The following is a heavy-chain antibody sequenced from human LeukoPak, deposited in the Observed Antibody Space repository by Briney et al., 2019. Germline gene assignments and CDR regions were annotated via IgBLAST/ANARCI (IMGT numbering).Heavy chain of an antibody. CDR1: GYTFTSYG. D-gene: IGHD1-1*01. J-gene: IGHJ3*02. CDR2: ISAYNGNT. V-gene: IGHV1-18*01. Sequence: ASVKVSCKASGYTFTSYGISWVRQAPGQGLEWMGWISAYNGNTYYAQKLQGRVTMTTDTSTTTAYMELRSLRSDDTAVYYCARERRRYNWNASPDAFDIWGQGTMVTVSS. CDR3: ARERRRYNWNASPDAFDI.